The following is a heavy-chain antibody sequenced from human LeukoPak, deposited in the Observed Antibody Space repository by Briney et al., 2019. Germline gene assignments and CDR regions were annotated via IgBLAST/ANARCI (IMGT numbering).Heavy chain of an antibody. V-gene: IGHV5-51*01. CDR3: ARRERRGYYDSSGYLDY. D-gene: IGHD3-22*01. CDR2: IYPGDSDT. CDR1: GYSFTSYW. Sequence: GESLKISCNGSGYSFTSYWIGWVRQMPGKGLEWMGIIYPGDSDTRYSPSFQGQVTISADKSISTAYLQWSSLKASDTAMYYCARRERRGYYDSSGYLDYWGQGTLVTVSS. J-gene: IGHJ4*02.